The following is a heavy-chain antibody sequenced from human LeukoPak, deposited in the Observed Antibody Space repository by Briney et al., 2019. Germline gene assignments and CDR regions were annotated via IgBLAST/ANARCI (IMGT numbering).Heavy chain of an antibody. CDR1: GNYW. D-gene: IGHD3-3*01. CDR3: ARVPNPTGEIFGVVIINPGHGMDV. J-gene: IGHJ6*02. CDR2: INSDGSWT. Sequence: GGSLRLSCAASGNYWMHWVRQAPGKGLVWVSHINSDGSWTSYADSVKGRFTISKDNAKNTVYLQMNNLRAEDTAVYYCARVPNPTGEIFGVVIINPGHGMDVWGQGTTVTVSS. V-gene: IGHV3-74*01.